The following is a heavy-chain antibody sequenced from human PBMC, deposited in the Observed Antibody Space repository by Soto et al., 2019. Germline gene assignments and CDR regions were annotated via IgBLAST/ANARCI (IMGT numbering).Heavy chain of an antibody. CDR3: ARDRTDSGYYTNWLDP. V-gene: IGHV1-18*01. D-gene: IGHD3-22*01. CDR2: TSIYNGHT. CDR1: CYTFTASG. Sequence: SLKVSCKASCYTFTASGIICVRQAPVQGLEWMGWTSIYNGHTEYSPKFLGRVVMTTDTSADTAYLELHSLTSDDTALYYCARDRTDSGYYTNWLDPWGQGTQVTVSS. J-gene: IGHJ5*02.